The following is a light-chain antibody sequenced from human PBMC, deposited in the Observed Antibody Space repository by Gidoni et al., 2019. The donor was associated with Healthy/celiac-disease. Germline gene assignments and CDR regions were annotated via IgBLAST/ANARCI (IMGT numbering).Light chain of an antibody. CDR3: QAWDSSTGV. J-gene: IGLJ1*01. CDR1: KLGDKY. Sequence: SYELTQPPSVSVSPGQTASITCSGDKLGDKYACWYQQKPGQSPVLVIYQDSKRPSGIPERFPGSNSGNTATLTLSGTQAMDEAYYYCQAWDSSTGVFGTGTKVTVL. V-gene: IGLV3-1*01. CDR2: QDS.